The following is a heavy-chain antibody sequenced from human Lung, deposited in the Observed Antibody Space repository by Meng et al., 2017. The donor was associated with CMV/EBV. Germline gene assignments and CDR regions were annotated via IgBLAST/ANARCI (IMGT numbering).Heavy chain of an antibody. V-gene: IGHV4-34*01. Sequence: SETXSLXCAVYGGSFSGYYWSWIRQPPGKGLEWIGEINHSGSTNYNPSLKSRVTISVDTSKNQFSLKLSSVTAADTAVYYCARAGVLPSDPTANKYYGWDVWXQRXTVTVSS. J-gene: IGHJ6*02. D-gene: IGHD1/OR15-1a*01. CDR2: INHSGST. CDR1: GGSFSGYY. CDR3: ARAGVLPSDPTANKYYGWDV.